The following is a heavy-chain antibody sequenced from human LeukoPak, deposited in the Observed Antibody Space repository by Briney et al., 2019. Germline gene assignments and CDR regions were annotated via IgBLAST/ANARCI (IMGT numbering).Heavy chain of an antibody. J-gene: IGHJ4*02. Sequence: GRSLRLSCAASGFTFSSYGMHWVRQAPGKGLEWVAVIWYDGSNKYYADSVKGRFTISRDNSKNTLYLQMNSLRAEDTAVYYCARSITMVRGVIGVIGYWGQGTPVTVSS. D-gene: IGHD3-10*01. CDR1: GFTFSSYG. CDR2: IWYDGSNK. CDR3: ARSITMVRGVIGVIGY. V-gene: IGHV3-33*01.